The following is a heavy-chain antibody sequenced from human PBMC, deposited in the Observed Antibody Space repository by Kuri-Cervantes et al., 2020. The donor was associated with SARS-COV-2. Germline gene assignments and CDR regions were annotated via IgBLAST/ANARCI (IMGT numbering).Heavy chain of an antibody. Sequence: ESLKISCAVYGGSLSGSFWSWIRQSPGKGLEWIGEVNHSGGANYNPFLRSRVTISVDTSKNQFSLKLSSVTAADTAVYYCARRHPGRNAFDIWGQGTMVTVSS. CDR3: ARRHPGRNAFDI. CDR2: VNHSGGA. V-gene: IGHV4-34*01. CDR1: GGSLSGSF. J-gene: IGHJ3*02. D-gene: IGHD2-15*01.